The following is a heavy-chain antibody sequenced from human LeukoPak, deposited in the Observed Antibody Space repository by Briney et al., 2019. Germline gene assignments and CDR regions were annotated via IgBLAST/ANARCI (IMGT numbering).Heavy chain of an antibody. D-gene: IGHD3-22*01. CDR3: ARYYDSSGYYLYPDY. CDR2: ISSSGSTI. Sequence: PGGSLRLSCAASGFTFSDYYMSWIRQAPGKGLEWVSYISSSGSTIYYADSVKGRFTISRDNAKNSLYLQMNSLRAEYTAVYYCARYYDSSGYYLYPDYWGQGTLVTVSS. J-gene: IGHJ4*02. CDR1: GFTFSDYY. V-gene: IGHV3-11*01.